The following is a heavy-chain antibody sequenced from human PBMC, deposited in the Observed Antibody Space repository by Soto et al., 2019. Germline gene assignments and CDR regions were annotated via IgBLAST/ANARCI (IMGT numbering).Heavy chain of an antibody. V-gene: IGHV1-46*01. D-gene: IGHD5-12*01. CDR3: ARDNRDGYNACEGFDY. J-gene: IGHJ4*02. CDR2: INPSGGST. CDR1: GYTFTSYY. Sequence: ASVKVSCKASGYTFTSYYMHWVRQAPGQGLEWMGIINPSGGSTSYAQKFQGRVTMTRDTSTSTVYMELSSLRSEDTAVYYCARDNRDGYNACEGFDYWGQGTLVTVSS.